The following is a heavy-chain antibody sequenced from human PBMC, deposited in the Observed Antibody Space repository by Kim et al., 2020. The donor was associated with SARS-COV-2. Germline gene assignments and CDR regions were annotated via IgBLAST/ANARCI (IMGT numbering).Heavy chain of an antibody. Sequence: SETLSLTCTVSGGSISSYYWSWIRQPPGKGLEWIGYIYYSGSTNYNPSLKSRVTISVDTSKNQFSLKLSSVTAADTAVYYCASQRAIYCSGGSCYEEDAFDIWGQGTMVTVSS. V-gene: IGHV4-59*01. J-gene: IGHJ3*02. CDR2: IYYSGST. CDR3: ASQRAIYCSGGSCYEEDAFDI. D-gene: IGHD2-15*01. CDR1: GGSISSYY.